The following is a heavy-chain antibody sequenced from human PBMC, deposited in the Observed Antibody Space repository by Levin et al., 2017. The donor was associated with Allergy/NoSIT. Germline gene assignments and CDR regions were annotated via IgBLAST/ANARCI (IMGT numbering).Heavy chain of an antibody. CDR3: AKSGARVTGMYYYYGMDV. Sequence: PGESLKISCAASGFTFDDYTMHWVRQAPGKGLEWVSLISWDGGSTYYADSVKGRFTISRDNSKNSLYLQMNSLRTEDTALYYCAKSGARVTGMYYYYGMDVWGQGTTVTVSS. CDR1: GFTFDDYT. J-gene: IGHJ6*02. CDR2: ISWDGGST. D-gene: IGHD6-6*01. V-gene: IGHV3-43*01.